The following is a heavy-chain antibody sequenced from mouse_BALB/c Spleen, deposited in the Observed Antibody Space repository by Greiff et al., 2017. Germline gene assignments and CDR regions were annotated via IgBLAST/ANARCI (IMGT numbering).Heavy chain of an antibody. CDR1: GFTFSSYG. D-gene: IGHD2-12*01. J-gene: IGHJ2*01. CDR3: ERDPYETFDY. V-gene: IGHV5-6-3*01. Sequence: EVQLVESGGGLVQPGGSLKLSCAASGFTFSSYGMSWVRQTPDKRLELVATINSNGGSTYYPDSVKGRFTISRDNAKNTLYLQMSSLKSEDTAMYYCERDPYETFDYWGQGTTLTVSS. CDR2: INSNGGST.